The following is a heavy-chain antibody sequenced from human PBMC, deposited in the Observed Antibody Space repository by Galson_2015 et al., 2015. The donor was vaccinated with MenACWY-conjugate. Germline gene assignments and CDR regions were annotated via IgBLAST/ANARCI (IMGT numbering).Heavy chain of an antibody. CDR1: GFTFSSIG. V-gene: IGHV3-30*03. CDR3: ATSNYYDGDGPVCLN. CDR2: ISKDARQT. Sequence: SLRLSCAAAGFTFSSIGMHWVRRSPGKGLEWLALISKDARQTFYADSVEGRFTISRDNSNNTLYLEMNSLRVDDTAVYYCATSNYYDGDGPVCLNWGQGTLVTVSS. J-gene: IGHJ1*01. D-gene: IGHD3-22*01.